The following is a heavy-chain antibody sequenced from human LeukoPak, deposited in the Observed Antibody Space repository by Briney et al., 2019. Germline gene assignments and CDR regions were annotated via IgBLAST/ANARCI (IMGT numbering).Heavy chain of an antibody. D-gene: IGHD1-26*01. V-gene: IGHV4-39*01. Sequence: KPWETLSLTCTVSGASVSGSAYYWGWIRQPPGKGLEWIGNIYYSGSTYYNESLESRVTISIDTSKNQFPLKLNSVTAADTAMYYCAKSGGYGLIDYWGQGTLVTVSS. CDR2: IYYSGST. CDR3: AKSGGYGLIDY. CDR1: GASVSGSAYY. J-gene: IGHJ4*02.